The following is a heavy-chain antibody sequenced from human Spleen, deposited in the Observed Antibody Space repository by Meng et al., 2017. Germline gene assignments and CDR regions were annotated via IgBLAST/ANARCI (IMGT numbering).Heavy chain of an antibody. CDR3: ARDEDISAAGKLFGDY. CDR2: INPKSGDT. V-gene: IGHV1-2*06. D-gene: IGHD6-25*01. CDR1: GYDCPAYS. J-gene: IGHJ4*02. Sequence: QVRLVQLRAEVEKPGASVKVSCKPSGYDCPAYSIHWVRRAPGQGLEWMGRINPKSGDTHYAQKFQARVTMPGDTSISTAYMELSGLRSDDTAMYYCARDEDISAAGKLFGDYWGQGTLVTVSS.